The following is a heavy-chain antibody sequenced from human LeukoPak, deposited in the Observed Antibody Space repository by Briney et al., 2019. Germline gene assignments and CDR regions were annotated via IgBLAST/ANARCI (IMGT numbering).Heavy chain of an antibody. J-gene: IGHJ5*02. CDR2: IIPIFGTA. D-gene: IGHD3-22*01. V-gene: IGHV1-69*13. CDR1: GGTFISYA. Sequence: GASVKVSCKASGGTFISYAISWVRQAPGQGLEWMGGIIPIFGTANYAQKFQGRVTITADESTSTAYMELSSLRSEDTAVYYCASHRIDLHYYDSSGPDNWFDPWGQGTLVTVSS. CDR3: ASHRIDLHYYDSSGPDNWFDP.